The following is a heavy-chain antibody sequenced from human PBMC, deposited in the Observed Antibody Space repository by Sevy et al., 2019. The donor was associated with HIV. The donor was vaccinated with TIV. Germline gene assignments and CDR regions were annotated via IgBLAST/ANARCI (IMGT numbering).Heavy chain of an antibody. D-gene: IGHD3-10*01. CDR3: ARDQGYGSGSYDWFDP. CDR1: GGSISSYY. CDR2: IYTSGST. Sequence: SETLSLTCTVSGGSISSYYWSWIRQPAGKGLEWIGRIYTSGSTNYNPSLKSRVTMSVDTSKNQFSLKLSSVTAADTAVYYCARDQGYGSGSYDWFDPWGQGPLVTVSS. J-gene: IGHJ5*02. V-gene: IGHV4-4*07.